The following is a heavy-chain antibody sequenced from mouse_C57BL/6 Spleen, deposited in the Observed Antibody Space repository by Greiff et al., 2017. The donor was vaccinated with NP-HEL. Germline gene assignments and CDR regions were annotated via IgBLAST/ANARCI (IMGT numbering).Heavy chain of an antibody. V-gene: IGHV5-17*01. CDR2: ISSGSSTI. Sequence: DVKLVESGGGLVKPGGSLKLSCAASGFTFSDYGMHWVRQAPEKGLEWVAYISSGSSTIYYADTVKGRFTISRDNAKNTLFLQMTSLRSEDTAMYYCARFTVASMDYWGQGTSVTVSS. CDR1: GFTFSDYG. D-gene: IGHD1-1*01. CDR3: ARFTVASMDY. J-gene: IGHJ4*01.